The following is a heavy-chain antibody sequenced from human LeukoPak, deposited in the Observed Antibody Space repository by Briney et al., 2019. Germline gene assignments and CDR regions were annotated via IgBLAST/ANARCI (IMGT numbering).Heavy chain of an antibody. D-gene: IGHD5-12*01. V-gene: IGHV4-61*02. CDR3: ARSKWGYSGYDFAFDI. CDR1: GGSISSGSYY. J-gene: IGHJ3*02. Sequence: PSETLSLTCTVSGGSISSGSYYWSWIRQPAGKGLEWIGRIYTSGSTNYNPSLKSRVTISVDTSKNQFSLKLSSVTAADTAVYYCARSKWGYSGYDFAFDIWGQGTMVTVSS. CDR2: IYTSGST.